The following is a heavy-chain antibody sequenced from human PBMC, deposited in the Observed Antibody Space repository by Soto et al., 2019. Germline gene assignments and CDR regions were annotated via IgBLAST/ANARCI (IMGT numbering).Heavy chain of an antibody. D-gene: IGHD3-3*01. CDR3: ARGYYDFWSGPRWFDP. CDR1: GGSISSGGYY. V-gene: IGHV4-31*03. Sequence: ASETLSLTCTVSGGSISSGGYYWSWIRQHPGKGLEWIGYIYYSGSTYYNPSLKSRVTISVDTSKNQFSLKLSSVTAADTAVYYCARGYYDFWSGPRWFDPWGQGTLVTVSS. CDR2: IYYSGST. J-gene: IGHJ5*02.